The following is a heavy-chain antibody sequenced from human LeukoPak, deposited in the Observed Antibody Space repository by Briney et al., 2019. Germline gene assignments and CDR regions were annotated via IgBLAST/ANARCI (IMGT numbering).Heavy chain of an antibody. CDR3: ARRGITAFGMFRYYYYYMDV. Sequence: GGSLRLSCAASGFTFSSYGMSWVRQAPGKGLEWVSAISGSGGSTYYADSLKGRFTISRDNVNNSLYLQMNSLRAEDTAVYYCARRGITAFGMFRYYYYYMDVWGKGTTVTVSS. D-gene: IGHD6-13*01. V-gene: IGHV3-23*01. CDR1: GFTFSSYG. CDR2: ISGSGGST. J-gene: IGHJ6*03.